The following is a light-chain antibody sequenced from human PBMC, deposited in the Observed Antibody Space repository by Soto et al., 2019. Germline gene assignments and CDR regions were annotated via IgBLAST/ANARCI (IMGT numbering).Light chain of an antibody. J-gene: IGLJ2*01. CDR1: SSDVGGYNY. CDR2: DVS. V-gene: IGLV2-11*01. Sequence: QSALTQPRSVSGSPGQSVTVSCTGTSSDVGGYNYVSWYQQRPGRAPKLIIFDVSTRPSGVPDRFSGSKSGNTASLTISWLRAEDEADYHCSSYAGSYTLVFGGGTKLTVL. CDR3: SSYAGSYTLV.